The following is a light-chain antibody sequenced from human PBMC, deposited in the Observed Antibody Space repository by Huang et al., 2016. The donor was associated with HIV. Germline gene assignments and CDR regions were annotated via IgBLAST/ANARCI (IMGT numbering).Light chain of an antibody. J-gene: IGKJ1*01. CDR2: DAS. CDR3: QQYDSLPPWT. CDR1: QAIAKY. V-gene: IGKV1-33*01. Sequence: DIQMTQSPSSLSASVGDRVTITCQASQAIAKYLNWYQQKPGQAPKLLIYDASKLEKGVPSRFSGSASGTDCTFTISSLQPEDIATYYCQQYDSLPPWTFGQGTKVGIK.